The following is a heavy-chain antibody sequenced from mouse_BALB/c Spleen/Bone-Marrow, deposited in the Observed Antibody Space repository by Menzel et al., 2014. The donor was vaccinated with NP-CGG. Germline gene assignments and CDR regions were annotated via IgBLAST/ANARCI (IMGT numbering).Heavy chain of an antibody. D-gene: IGHD2-1*01. CDR3: ARFPIYYGNYGAMDY. V-gene: IGHV1S41*01. CDR1: GYSFTSYW. CDR2: IAPGSGST. J-gene: IGHJ4*01. Sequence: DLVKPGDSVKLSCKASGYSFTSYWINWIKQRPGQGLEWIGRIAPGSGSTYYNEMFKGKATLTVDTSSSTANSQLSVMSSEVSAVYFCARFPIYYGNYGAMDYWGQGTSVTVSS.